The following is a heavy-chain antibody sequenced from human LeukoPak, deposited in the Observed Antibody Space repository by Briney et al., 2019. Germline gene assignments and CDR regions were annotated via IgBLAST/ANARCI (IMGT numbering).Heavy chain of an antibody. CDR2: IIPIFGTA. V-gene: IGHV1-69*13. Sequence: GASVKVSCKASGGTFSSYAISWVRQAPGQGLEWMGGIIPIFGTANYAQKFQGRVTITADESTSTAYMELSSLRSDDTAVYYCARGNDISDYWGQGTLVTVSS. J-gene: IGHJ4*02. CDR1: GGTFSSYA. D-gene: IGHD3-9*01. CDR3: ARGNDISDY.